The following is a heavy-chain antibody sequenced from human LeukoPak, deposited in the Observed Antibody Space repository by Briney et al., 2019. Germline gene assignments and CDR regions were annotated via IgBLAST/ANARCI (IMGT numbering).Heavy chain of an antibody. V-gene: IGHV4-34*01. CDR2: INHSGST. J-gene: IGHJ6*02. CDR1: GGSFSGYY. Sequence: SETLSLTCAVYGGSFSGYYWSWIRQPPGKGLEWIGEINHSGSTNYNPSPKSRVTISVDTSKNQFSLKLSSVTAADTAVYYCARVESSGSRLYYYYYYGMDVWGQGTTVTVSS. CDR3: ARVESSGSRLYYYYYYGMDV. D-gene: IGHD6-19*01.